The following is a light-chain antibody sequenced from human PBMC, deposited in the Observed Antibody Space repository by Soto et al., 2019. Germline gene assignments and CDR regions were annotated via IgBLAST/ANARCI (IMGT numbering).Light chain of an antibody. CDR1: QSVSSNY. CDR2: GAS. J-gene: IGKJ1*01. CDR3: QQYGSSPPRT. V-gene: IGKV3-20*01. Sequence: EIVLTQSPGTLSLSPGERATLSCRASQSVSSNYLAWYQQKPGQAPRLLIYGASSRATGIPDRFSGSGSGTDFTLTISRLEPEDFAVDYCQQYGSSPPRTFGQGTKVEIK.